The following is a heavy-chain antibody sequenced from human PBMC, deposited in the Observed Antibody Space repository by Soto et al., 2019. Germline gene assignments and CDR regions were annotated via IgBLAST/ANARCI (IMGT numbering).Heavy chain of an antibody. CDR1: GYTFSNYG. D-gene: IGHD5-18*01. CDR3: ARDPGFGFGYSYAFAMDV. J-gene: IGHJ6*02. CDR2: ISGYNGNT. Sequence: QVQLVQSGAEVKKPGASVKVSCKASGYTFSNYGISWVRQGPGQGLEWMGWISGYNGNTHYEKKVQDRIKMTTDTSTSTTYLELRSLRSDDTAVYFCARDPGFGFGYSYAFAMDVWGQGTTVTVSS. V-gene: IGHV1-18*01.